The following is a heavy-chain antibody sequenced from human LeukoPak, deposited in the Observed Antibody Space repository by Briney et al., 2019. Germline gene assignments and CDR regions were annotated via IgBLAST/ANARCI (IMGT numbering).Heavy chain of an antibody. CDR3: ARDLRSSTSCCPVGY. D-gene: IGHD2-2*01. Sequence: ASVKVSCKASGYTFTIYAISWVRQAPGQGLEWMGGIIPIFGTANYAQKFQGRVTITADESTSTAYMELSSLRSEDTAVYYCARDLRSSTSCCPVGYWGQGTLVTVSS. J-gene: IGHJ4*02. V-gene: IGHV1-69*13. CDR2: IIPIFGTA. CDR1: GYTFTIYA.